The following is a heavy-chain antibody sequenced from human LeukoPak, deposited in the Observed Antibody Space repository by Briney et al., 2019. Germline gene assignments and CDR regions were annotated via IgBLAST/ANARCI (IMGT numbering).Heavy chain of an antibody. J-gene: IGHJ6*04. CDR3: AELGITMIGGV. V-gene: IGHV3-48*03. Sequence: GGSLRLSCAASGFTFSSYEMNWVRQAPGKGLEWVPYISSSGSTIYYADSVKGRFTISRDNAKNSLYLQMNSLRAEDTAVYYCAELGITMIGGVWGKGATVTISS. CDR2: ISSSGSTI. D-gene: IGHD3-10*02. CDR1: GFTFSSYE.